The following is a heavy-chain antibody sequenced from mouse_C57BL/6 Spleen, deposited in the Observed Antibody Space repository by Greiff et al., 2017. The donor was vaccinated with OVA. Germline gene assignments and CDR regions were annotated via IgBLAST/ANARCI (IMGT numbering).Heavy chain of an antibody. CDR3: ARGVYSNYVGDY. CDR2: INPNNGGT. V-gene: IGHV1-22*01. Sequence: EVQLQQSGPELVKPGASVKMSCKASGYTFTDYNMHWVKQSHGKSLEWIGYINPNNGGTSYNQKFKGKATLTVNKSSSTAYMELRSLTSEDSAVYYCARGVYSNYVGDYWGQGTTLTVSS. J-gene: IGHJ2*01. D-gene: IGHD2-5*01. CDR1: GYTFTDYN.